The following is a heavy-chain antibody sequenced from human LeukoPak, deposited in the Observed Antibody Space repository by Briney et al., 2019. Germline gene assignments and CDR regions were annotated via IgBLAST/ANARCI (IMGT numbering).Heavy chain of an antibody. J-gene: IGHJ3*02. Sequence: TGGSLRLSCAASGFTVSSNYMSWVRQAPGKGPEWVSGISGSGSGTYYADSVKGRFATSRDNSKNTLYLQMNSLRVEDTAVYYCVQEGPRGLAFDIWGQGAKVTVSS. V-gene: IGHV3-23*01. CDR2: ISGSGSGT. CDR3: VQEGPRGLAFDI. CDR1: GFTVSSNY.